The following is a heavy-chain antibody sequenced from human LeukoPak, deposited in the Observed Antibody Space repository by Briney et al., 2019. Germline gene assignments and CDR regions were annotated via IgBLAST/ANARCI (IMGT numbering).Heavy chain of an antibody. CDR2: INHSGST. CDR1: GGSFSGYY. J-gene: IGHJ4*02. V-gene: IGHV4-34*01. D-gene: IGHD6-13*01. CDR3: ARETPRYSSSWHLDY. Sequence: PSETLSLTCAVYGGSFSGYYWSWIRQPPGKGLEWIGEINHSGSTNYNPSLKSRVTISVDTSKNQFSLKLSSVTAADTAVYYCARETPRYSSSWHLDYWGQGTPVTVSS.